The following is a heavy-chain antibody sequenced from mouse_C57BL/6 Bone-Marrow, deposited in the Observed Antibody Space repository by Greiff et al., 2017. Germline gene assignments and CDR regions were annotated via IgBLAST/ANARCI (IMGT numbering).Heavy chain of an antibody. Sequence: QVQLQQSGPELVKPGASVKISCKASGYAFSSSWMNWVRQRPGKGLEWLGRIYPGDGDTNYNGKFKGKATLTADKSSSTAYMQLSSLTSEDSAVYFCANYDYDGDAMDYWGQGTSVTVSA. CDR1: GYAFSSSW. J-gene: IGHJ4*01. CDR3: ANYDYDGDAMDY. V-gene: IGHV1-82*01. CDR2: IYPGDGDT. D-gene: IGHD2-4*01.